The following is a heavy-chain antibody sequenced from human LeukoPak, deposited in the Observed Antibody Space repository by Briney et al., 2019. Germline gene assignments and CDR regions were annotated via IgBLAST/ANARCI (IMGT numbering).Heavy chain of an antibody. CDR1: GYTFTSYG. D-gene: IGHD4-17*01. V-gene: IGHV1-18*01. Sequence: ASVKVSCKASGYTFTSYGISWVRQAPGQGLEWMGWISAYNGNTNYAQKLQGRVTMTTDTSTSTAYMELRSLRSDDTAVYYCAIDGWDGDYTTNRFDPWGQGTLVTVSS. CDR3: AIDGWDGDYTTNRFDP. CDR2: ISAYNGNT. J-gene: IGHJ5*02.